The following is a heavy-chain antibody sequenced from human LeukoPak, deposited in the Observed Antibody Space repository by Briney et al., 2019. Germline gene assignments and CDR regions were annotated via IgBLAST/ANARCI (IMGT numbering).Heavy chain of an antibody. V-gene: IGHV1-18*01. D-gene: IGHD1-1*01. CDR3: ARDVEVGGYWNDGYYYYGMDV. CDR2: ISAYNGNT. CDR1: GYTFTSYG. Sequence: ASVKVSCKASGYTFTSYGIIWVRQAPGQGLEWMGWISAYNGNTNYAQKLQGRVTMTTDTSTSTAYMELRSLRSDDTAVYYCARDVEVGGYWNDGYYYYGMDVWSQGTTVTVSS. J-gene: IGHJ6*02.